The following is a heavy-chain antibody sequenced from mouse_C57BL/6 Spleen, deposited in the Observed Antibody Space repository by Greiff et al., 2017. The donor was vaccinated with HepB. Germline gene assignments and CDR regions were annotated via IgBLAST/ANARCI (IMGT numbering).Heavy chain of an antibody. Sequence: QVQLQQPGAELVKPGASVKLSCKASGYTFTSYWMHWVKQRPGQGLEWIGMIHPNSGSTNYNEKFKSKATLTVDKSSSTAYMQLSSLTSEDSAVYYCASIYYEYVRGYWGQGTTLTVSS. V-gene: IGHV1-64*01. J-gene: IGHJ2*01. CDR1: GYTFTSYW. D-gene: IGHD2-4*01. CDR2: IHPNSGST. CDR3: ASIYYEYVRGY.